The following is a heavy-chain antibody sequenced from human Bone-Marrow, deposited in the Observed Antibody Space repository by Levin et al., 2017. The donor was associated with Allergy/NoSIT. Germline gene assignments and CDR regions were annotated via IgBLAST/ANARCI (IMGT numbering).Heavy chain of an antibody. CDR1: GGSYGGSLSGYY. CDR3: ARGPVTAGSFDY. V-gene: IGHV4-34*01. D-gene: IGHD2-21*02. Sequence: SETLSLTCAVYGGSYGGSLSGYYWSWIRQPPGKGLEWIGEIIQSGSSNHNPSLKSRVTISGDTSKNQFSLKLNSVTAADTAVYYCARGPVTAGSFDYWGQGTLVTVSS. J-gene: IGHJ4*02. CDR2: IIQSGSS.